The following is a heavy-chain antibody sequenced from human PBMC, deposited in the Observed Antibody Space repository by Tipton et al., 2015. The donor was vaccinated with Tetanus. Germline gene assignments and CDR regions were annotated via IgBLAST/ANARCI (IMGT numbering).Heavy chain of an antibody. Sequence: SLRLSCAASGFTFSSYAMHWVRQAPGKGLEWVAVISYDGSNKYYADSVKGRFTISRDNSKNTLYLQMNSLRAEDTAVYYCAGEYEWELPGLDYWGQGTLVTVSS. D-gene: IGHD1-26*01. J-gene: IGHJ4*02. CDR3: AGEYEWELPGLDY. CDR2: ISYDGSNK. V-gene: IGHV3-30-3*01. CDR1: GFTFSSYA.